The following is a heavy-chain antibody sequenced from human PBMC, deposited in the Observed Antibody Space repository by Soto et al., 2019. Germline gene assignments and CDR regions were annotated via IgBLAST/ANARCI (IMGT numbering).Heavy chain of an antibody. V-gene: IGHV4-34*01. D-gene: IGHD2-15*01. CDR2: INHSGST. J-gene: IGHJ4*02. CDR3: ARSPSRYCSGGSCYRARFRAGFDY. Sequence: SETLSLTCAVYGGSFSGYYWSWIRQPPGKGLEWIGEINHSGSTNYNPSLKSRVTISVDTSKNQFSLKLSSVTAADTAVYYCARSPSRYCSGGSCYRARFRAGFDYWGQGTLVTVSS. CDR1: GGSFSGYY.